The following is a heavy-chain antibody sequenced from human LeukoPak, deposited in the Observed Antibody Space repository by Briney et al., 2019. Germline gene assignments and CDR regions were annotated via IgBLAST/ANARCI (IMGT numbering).Heavy chain of an antibody. J-gene: IGHJ4*02. CDR2: IYYSGST. Sequence: SETLSLTCTVSGGSISSYYWSWLRQPPGKGLEWIGYIYYSGSTNYNPSLKSRVTISVDTSKNQFSLKLSSVTAADTAVYYCARVFSDSSSWYVVYWGQGTLVTVSS. V-gene: IGHV4-59*01. CDR1: GGSISSYY. CDR3: ARVFSDSSSWYVVY. D-gene: IGHD6-13*01.